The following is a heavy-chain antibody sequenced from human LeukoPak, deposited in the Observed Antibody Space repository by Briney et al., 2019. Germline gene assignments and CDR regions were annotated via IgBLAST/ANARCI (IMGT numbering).Heavy chain of an antibody. D-gene: IGHD3-16*01. CDR2: INPNSGGT. Sequence: ASVKVSCKASGYTFTGYYMHWVRQAPGQGLEWMGWINPNSGGTNYAQKFQGRVTMTRDTSISTAYMELSRLRSDDTAVYYCARDPMAYYYLDYWGQGTLVTVSS. J-gene: IGHJ4*02. V-gene: IGHV1-2*02. CDR1: GYTFTGYY. CDR3: ARDPMAYYYLDY.